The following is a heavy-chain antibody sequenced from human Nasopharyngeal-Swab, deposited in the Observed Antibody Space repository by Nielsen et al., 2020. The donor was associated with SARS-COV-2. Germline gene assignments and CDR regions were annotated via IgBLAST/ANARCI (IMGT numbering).Heavy chain of an antibody. J-gene: IGHJ4*02. CDR2: INPSGGST. CDR3: ARDGSRDIVVVVAATTSCYFDY. Sequence: ARQAPGQGLAWMGIINPSGGSTSYAQKFQGRVTMTRDTSTSTVYMELSSLRSEDTAVYYCARDGSRDIVVVVAATTSCYFDYWGQGTLVTVSS. V-gene: IGHV1-46*01. D-gene: IGHD2-15*01.